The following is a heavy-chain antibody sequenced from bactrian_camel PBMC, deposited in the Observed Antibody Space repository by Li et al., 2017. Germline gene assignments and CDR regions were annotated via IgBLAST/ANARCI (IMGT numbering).Heavy chain of an antibody. J-gene: IGHJ6*01. V-gene: IGHV3S6*01. CDR2: ISTDGSEA. D-gene: IGHD2*01. CDR3: AAEASYSGDLFGF. CDR1: GFSFSRYA. Sequence: HVQLVESGGGLVQPGGSLRLSCAASGFSFSRYAMSWVRQAPGKVLDWVAGISTDGSEASYADSVKGRFTISKDSAENTLYLQMNSLKPEDTAMYYCAAEASYSGDLFGFWGQGTQVTVS.